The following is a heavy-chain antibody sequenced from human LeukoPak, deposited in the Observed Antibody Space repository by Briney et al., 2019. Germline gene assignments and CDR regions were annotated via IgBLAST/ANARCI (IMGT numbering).Heavy chain of an antibody. CDR2: ISSYNGNT. Sequence: ASVKVSCKASGYTFTSYGISWVRQAPGQGLEWMGWISSYNGNTNYAQKLQGRVTMTTDTSTSTAYMELRSLRSDDTAVYYCARDTRRAAAGTRTSFFDYWGQGTLVTVSS. J-gene: IGHJ4*02. CDR3: ARDTRRAAAGTRTSFFDY. D-gene: IGHD6-13*01. CDR1: GYTFTSYG. V-gene: IGHV1-18*01.